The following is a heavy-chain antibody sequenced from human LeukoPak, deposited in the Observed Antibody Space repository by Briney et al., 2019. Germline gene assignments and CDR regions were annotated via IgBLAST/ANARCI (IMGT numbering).Heavy chain of an antibody. CDR1: GYTFTSYD. D-gene: IGHD5-18*01. CDR3: ARDATWIQLWQKRYYYFDY. Sequence: ASVKVSCKASGYTFTSYDINWVRQATGQGLEWMGWMNPNSGNTGYAQKFQGRVTMTRDTSTSTVYMELSSLRSEDTAVYYCARDATWIQLWQKRYYYFDYWGQGTLVTVSS. CDR2: MNPNSGNT. V-gene: IGHV1-8*02. J-gene: IGHJ4*02.